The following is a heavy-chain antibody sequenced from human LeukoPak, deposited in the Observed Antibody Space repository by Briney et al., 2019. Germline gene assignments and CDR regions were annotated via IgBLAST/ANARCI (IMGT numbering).Heavy chain of an antibody. CDR3: ARGADGVSSNSRGWFDP. CDR1: GFTFSSYS. V-gene: IGHV3-21*01. CDR2: ISSSGIYI. D-gene: IGHD2-15*01. Sequence: PGGSLRLSCAASGFTFSSYSMNWVRQAPGKGLEWVSSISSSGIYIYYADSLKGRFTISRDNAKNSLYLQMNSLRAEDTAVYSCARGADGVSSNSRGWFDPWGQGTLVTVSS. J-gene: IGHJ5*02.